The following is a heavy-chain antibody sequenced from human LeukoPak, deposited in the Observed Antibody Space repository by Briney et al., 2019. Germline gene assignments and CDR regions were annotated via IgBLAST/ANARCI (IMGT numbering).Heavy chain of an antibody. CDR1: GFTFSSYS. J-gene: IGHJ5*02. CDR2: ISSSSSYI. Sequence: GGSLRLSCAASGFTFSSYSMNWVRQAPGKGLEWVSSISSSSSYIYYADSVKGRFTISRDNAKNSLYLQMNSLRAEDTAVYYCARAHPLYNWNFNWFDPWGQGTLVTVSS. CDR3: ARAHPLYNWNFNWFDP. D-gene: IGHD1-7*01. V-gene: IGHV3-21*01.